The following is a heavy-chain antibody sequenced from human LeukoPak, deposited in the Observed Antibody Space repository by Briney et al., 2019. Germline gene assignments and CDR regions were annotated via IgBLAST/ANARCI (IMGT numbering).Heavy chain of an antibody. CDR3: ARASHLSYDYVWGSYRFFDD. Sequence: SETLSLTCTVSGGSFSSYYWSWIRQPPGKGLEWVGYIYYSGSTNYNPSLKSRVTISVDTSKNQFSLKLSSVTAADTAVYYCARASHLSYDYVWGSYRFFDDWGTGTLVTVAS. V-gene: IGHV4-59*01. CDR1: GGSFSSYY. D-gene: IGHD3-16*02. CDR2: IYYSGST. J-gene: IGHJ4*02.